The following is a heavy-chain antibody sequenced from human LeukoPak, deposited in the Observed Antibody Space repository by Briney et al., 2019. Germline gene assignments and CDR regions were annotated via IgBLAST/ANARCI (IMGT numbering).Heavy chain of an antibody. V-gene: IGHV3-7*01. J-gene: IGHJ3*01. Sequence: GGSLRLSCAASGFTFSSYWMTWVRQAPGKGLEWVANIKLDVSETYYVDSVRGRFTISRDNTKNSLYLQMDSLRAEDTAVYYCARKGNAFDFWGQGTMLTVSS. CDR3: ARKGNAFDF. CDR2: IKLDVSET. D-gene: IGHD3-10*01. CDR1: GFTFSSYW.